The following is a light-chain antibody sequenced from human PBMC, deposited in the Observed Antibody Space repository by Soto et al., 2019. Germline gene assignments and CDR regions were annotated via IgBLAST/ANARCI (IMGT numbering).Light chain of an antibody. Sequence: SYELTQPLSVSVALGQTARITCGGNNIGTKSVHWYRQKPGQAPVLVIYRATNRPSGIPERFSGSNSGNTATLTISRAQAGDEADYYCQVWDSVTGVFGGGTKLTVL. CDR2: RAT. CDR1: NIGTKS. CDR3: QVWDSVTGV. J-gene: IGLJ2*01. V-gene: IGLV3-9*01.